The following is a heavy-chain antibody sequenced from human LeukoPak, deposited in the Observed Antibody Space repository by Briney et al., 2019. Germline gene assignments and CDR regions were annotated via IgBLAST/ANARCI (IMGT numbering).Heavy chain of an antibody. CDR2: INHSGST. CDR3: ARGHKGSGITFGGVIVPDY. Sequence: SQTLSLTCAVYGGSFSGYYWSWIRQPPGKGLEWIGEINHSGSTNYNPSLKSRVTISVDRSKNQFPLKLRSVTAADTAVYYCARGHKGSGITFGGVIVPDYWGQGTLVTVSS. J-gene: IGHJ4*02. CDR1: GGSFSGYY. V-gene: IGHV4-34*01. D-gene: IGHD3-16*02.